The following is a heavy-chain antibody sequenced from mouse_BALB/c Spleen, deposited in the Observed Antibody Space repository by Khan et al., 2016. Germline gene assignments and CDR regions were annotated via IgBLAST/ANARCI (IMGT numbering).Heavy chain of an antibody. Sequence: QIQLVQSGAELAKPGASVKMSCKASGYTFTSYWMHWVKQRPGQGLEWIGYINPSTGYTEYNQKFKDKATLTADKSSNTAYMQLSSLTSEDSAVYYCARAAAWFAYWGQGTLVTVSA. CDR1: GYTFTSYW. J-gene: IGHJ3*01. D-gene: IGHD3-3*01. CDR2: INPSTGYT. CDR3: ARAAAWFAY. V-gene: IGHV1-7*01.